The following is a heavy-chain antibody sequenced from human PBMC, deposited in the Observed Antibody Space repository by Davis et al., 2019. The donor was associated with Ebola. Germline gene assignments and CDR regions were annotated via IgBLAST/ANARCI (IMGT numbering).Heavy chain of an antibody. J-gene: IGHJ4*02. D-gene: IGHD1-1*01. CDR1: GFTLGSYA. CDR2: ISGSGAAT. V-gene: IGHV3-23*01. Sequence: GESLKISCAASGFTLGSYAMSWVRQAPGKGLEWVSTISGSGAATYYADSVKGQFTISRDISKNTLYLQMNSLRAEDTAVYYCAKATGWGVFDYWGQGTLVTVSS. CDR3: AKATGWGVFDY.